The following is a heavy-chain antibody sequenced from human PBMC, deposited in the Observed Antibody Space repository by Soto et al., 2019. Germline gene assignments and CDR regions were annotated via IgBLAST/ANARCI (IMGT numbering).Heavy chain of an antibody. CDR2: IYYSGST. CDR3: ARGGDRYGDSKEYFQH. CDR1: GVKIISRGYH. J-gene: IGHJ1*01. Sequence: SQTKPLPYTVAGVKIISRGYHWSMIHKPPGKGLEWIGYIYYSGSTNYNPSLKSRVTISVDTSKNQFSLKLSSVTAADTAVYYCARGGDRYGDSKEYFQHCGQGTLVTVSS. D-gene: IGHD4-17*01. V-gene: IGHV4-61*08.